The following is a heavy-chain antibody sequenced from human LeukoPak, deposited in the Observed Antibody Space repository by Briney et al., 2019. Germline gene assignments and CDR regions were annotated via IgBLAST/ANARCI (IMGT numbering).Heavy chain of an antibody. V-gene: IGHV4-61*02. J-gene: IGHJ3*02. CDR1: GGSISSGSYY. Sequence: SQTLSLTCTVYGGSISSGSYYWSWIRQPAGKGLEWIGRIYTSGSTNYSPSLKSRVTISVDTSKNQFSLKLSSVTAADTAVYYCARDFLKTDAFDIWGQGTMVTVSS. CDR3: ARDFLKTDAFDI. CDR2: IYTSGST.